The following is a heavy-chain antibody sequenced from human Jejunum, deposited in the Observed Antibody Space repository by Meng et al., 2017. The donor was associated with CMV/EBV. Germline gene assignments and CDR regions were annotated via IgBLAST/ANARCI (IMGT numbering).Heavy chain of an antibody. CDR1: GFTFSNYW. Sequence: GFTFSNYWIGWVRQLPGKGLEWMGIMSPGDSDIRYSPSFQGQVTMSADKSTNTAYLQWRSLQASDTAMYYCARPRNAYDNSGTFNVWGQGTMVTVSS. CDR2: MSPGDSDI. V-gene: IGHV5-51*01. CDR3: ARPRNAYDNSGTFNV. J-gene: IGHJ3*01. D-gene: IGHD3-9*01.